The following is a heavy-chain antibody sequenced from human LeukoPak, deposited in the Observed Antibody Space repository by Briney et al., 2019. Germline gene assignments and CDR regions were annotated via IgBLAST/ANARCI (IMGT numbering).Heavy chain of an antibody. J-gene: IGHJ4*02. Sequence: SETLSLTCTVSGGPISSGGYYWSWIRQHPGKGLEWIGYIYYSGSTYYNPSLKSRVTISVDTSKNQFSLKLSSVTAADTAVYYCARETSWRYFDYWGQGTLVTVSS. V-gene: IGHV4-31*03. CDR1: GGPISSGGYY. CDR3: ARETSWRYFDY. CDR2: IYYSGST.